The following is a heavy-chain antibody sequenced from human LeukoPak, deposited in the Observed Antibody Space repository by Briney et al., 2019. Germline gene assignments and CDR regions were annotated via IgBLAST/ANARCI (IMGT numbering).Heavy chain of an antibody. CDR3: AKVRRASGSYFRPDY. V-gene: IGHV3-23*01. D-gene: IGHD1-26*01. J-gene: IGHJ4*02. CDR1: GFTFCSYA. Sequence: GGSLRLSCAASGFTFCSYAMSWVRQAPGKGLEGVSAISGSGGSTYYADSVMGLFTISRDNAKNTLHLQMNSLRAEDTGVYYCAKVRRASGSYFRPDYWGQGTLVTVSS. CDR2: ISGSGGST.